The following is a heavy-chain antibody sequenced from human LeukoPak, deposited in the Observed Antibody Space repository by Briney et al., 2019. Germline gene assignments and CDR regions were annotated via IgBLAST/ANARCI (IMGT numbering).Heavy chain of an antibody. CDR3: ARSMVRGVLDY. CDR1: GFTFSSYA. CDR2: ISYDGSNK. J-gene: IGHJ4*02. Sequence: GGSLRLSCAASGFTFSSYAMSWARQAPGKGLEWVAVISYDGSNKYYADSVKGRLTISRDNSKNTLYLQMNSLRAEDTAVYYCARSMVRGVLDYWGQGTLVTVSS. D-gene: IGHD3-10*01. V-gene: IGHV3-30*03.